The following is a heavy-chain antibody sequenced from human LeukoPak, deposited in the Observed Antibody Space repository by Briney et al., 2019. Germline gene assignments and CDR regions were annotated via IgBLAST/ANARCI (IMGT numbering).Heavy chain of an antibody. J-gene: IGHJ4*02. CDR3: ARAPEYGLYYFDY. D-gene: IGHD1-14*01. CDR2: KYYRGSS. V-gene: IGHV4-59*12. Sequence: PSETLSLTCTVSGGSISGYYWSWIRQSPGKGLEWIAYKYYRGSSNYNPSLKSRVTTSVDMSKNQFSLKLTSVTAADTAVYYCARAPEYGLYYFDYWGQGTLVTVSS. CDR1: GGSISGYY.